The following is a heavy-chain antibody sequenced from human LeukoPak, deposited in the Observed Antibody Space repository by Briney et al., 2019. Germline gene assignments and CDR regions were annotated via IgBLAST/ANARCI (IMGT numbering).Heavy chain of an antibody. D-gene: IGHD2-2*01. CDR2: ISSSSSYI. CDR3: AREIVVVPAAMFDY. V-gene: IGHV3-21*01. J-gene: IGHJ4*02. CDR1: GFTFSSYS. Sequence: GGSLRLSCAAAGFTFSSYSMNWVRQAPGKGLEWVSSISSSSSYIYYADSVKGRFTISRDNAKNSLYLQMNSLRAEDTAVYYCAREIVVVPAAMFDYWGQGTLVTVSS.